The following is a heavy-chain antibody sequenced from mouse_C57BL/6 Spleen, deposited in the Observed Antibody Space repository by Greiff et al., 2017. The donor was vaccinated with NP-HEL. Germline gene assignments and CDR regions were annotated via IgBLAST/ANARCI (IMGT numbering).Heavy chain of an antibody. CDR2: ISSGSSTI. Sequence: DVKLVESGGGLVKPGGSLKLSCAASGFTFSDYGMHWVRQAPEKGLEWVAYISSGSSTIYYADTVKGRFTISRDNAKNTLFLQMTSLRSEDTAMYYCARHGYYGYFDVWGTGTTVTVSS. D-gene: IGHD1-1*01. J-gene: IGHJ1*03. CDR1: GFTFSDYG. CDR3: ARHGYYGYFDV. V-gene: IGHV5-17*01.